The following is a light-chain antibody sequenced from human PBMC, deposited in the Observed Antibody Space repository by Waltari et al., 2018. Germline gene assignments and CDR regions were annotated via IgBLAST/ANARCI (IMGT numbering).Light chain of an antibody. J-gene: IGKJ3*01. CDR1: QSISNY. CDR3: QQSHRDTRGGFA. CDR2: AAS. V-gene: IGKV1-39*01. Sequence: DIQMTQSPSSLSASVGDRISIPCRASQSISNYLNWYQQKPGKAPDLLIYAASDLFSGVPSRFRSSGGGTDGTLITDSLQPEDFATYYCQQSHRDTRGGFAFGHGTKVDIK.